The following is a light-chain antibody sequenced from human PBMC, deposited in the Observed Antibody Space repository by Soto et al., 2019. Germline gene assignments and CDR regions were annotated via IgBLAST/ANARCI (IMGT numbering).Light chain of an antibody. V-gene: IGKV1-27*01. CDR3: QKYNSAPWT. J-gene: IGKJ1*01. Sequence: DIQMTQSPSSLSASVGDRVTITCRASQGISNSLAWFQQKPGKVPKLLIYAASTLQSVVPSRFSGSGSVTDITLTISSLQPEDVATYYCQKYNSAPWTFVQGTKVEIK. CDR1: QGISNS. CDR2: AAS.